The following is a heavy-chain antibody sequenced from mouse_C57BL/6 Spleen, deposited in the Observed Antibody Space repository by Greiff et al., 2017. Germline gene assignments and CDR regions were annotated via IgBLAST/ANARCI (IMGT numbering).Heavy chain of an antibody. CDR2: IDPETGGT. D-gene: IGHD1-1*01. CDR3: TRWSTTVVERARFAY. CDR1: GYTFTDYE. V-gene: IGHV1-15*01. Sequence: QVQLQQSGAELVRPGASVTLSCKASGYTFTDYEMHWVQQTPVHGLEWIGAIDPETGGTAYKQKFKGKAILTADKSSSTVYMELRSLTSEDSAVYYWTRWSTTVVERARFAYWGQGTLVTVSA. J-gene: IGHJ3*01.